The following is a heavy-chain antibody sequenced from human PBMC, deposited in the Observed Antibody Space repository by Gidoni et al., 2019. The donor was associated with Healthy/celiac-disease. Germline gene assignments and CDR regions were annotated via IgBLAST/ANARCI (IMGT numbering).Heavy chain of an antibody. CDR3: TRESPLLWFGMDV. V-gene: IGHV3-49*05. J-gene: IGHJ6*02. CDR1: GFTFGDYA. Sequence: EVQLVESGGGLVKPGRSLRLSCTASGFTFGDYAMSWFRQAPGKGLEWVGFIRSKAYGGTTEYAASVKGRFTISRDDSKSIAYLQMNSLKTEDTAVYYCTRESPLLWFGMDVWGQGTTVTVSS. CDR2: IRSKAYGGTT. D-gene: IGHD3-10*01.